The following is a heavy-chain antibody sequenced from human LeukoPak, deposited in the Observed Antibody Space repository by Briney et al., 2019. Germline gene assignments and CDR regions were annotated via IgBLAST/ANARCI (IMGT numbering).Heavy chain of an antibody. V-gene: IGHV1-2*04. CDR2: IDPNSGGT. J-gene: IGHJ4*02. D-gene: IGHD3-22*01. CDR3: ARGLTWDYYDSSGYDY. Sequence: ASVKVSCKASGYTFTSYGISWVRQAPGQGLEWMGWIDPNSGGTNYAQKFQGWVTMTRDTSISTAYMEPSRLRSDDTAVYYCARGLTWDYYDSSGYDYWGQGTLVTVSS. CDR1: GYTFTSYG.